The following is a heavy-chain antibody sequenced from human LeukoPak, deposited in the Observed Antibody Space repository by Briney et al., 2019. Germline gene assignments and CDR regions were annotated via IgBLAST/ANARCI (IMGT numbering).Heavy chain of an antibody. D-gene: IGHD4-23*01. V-gene: IGHV6-1*01. J-gene: IGHJ4*02. Sequence: SQTLSLTCAISGDSVSSNSATWTWIRQSPSRGLEWLGRTYYRSKWYNDYAVSVKSRITINPDTSKSQFSLQLNSVTPEDTAVYYCAGKASYFDSWGQGTLVTVSS. CDR2: TYYRSKWYN. CDR1: GDSVSSNSAT. CDR3: AGKASYFDS.